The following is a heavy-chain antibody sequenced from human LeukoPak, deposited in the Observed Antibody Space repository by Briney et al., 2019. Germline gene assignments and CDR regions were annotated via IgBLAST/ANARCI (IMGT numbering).Heavy chain of an antibody. D-gene: IGHD3-22*01. V-gene: IGHV1-69*01. CDR2: IIPIFGTA. CDR1: GGTFSSYA. Sequence: GSSVKVSCKASGGTFSSYAISWVRQAPGQGLEWIGGIIPIFGTANYVQKFQVRVTITADESTSTAYMELSSLRSEDTAVYYCARLLNYYDSSGYYYVPGYYFDYWGQGTLVTVSS. CDR3: ARLLNYYDSSGYYYVPGYYFDY. J-gene: IGHJ4*02.